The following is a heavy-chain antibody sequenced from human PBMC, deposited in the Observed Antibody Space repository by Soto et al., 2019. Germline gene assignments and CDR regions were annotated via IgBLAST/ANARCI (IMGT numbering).Heavy chain of an antibody. CDR1: GYSFTSYW. V-gene: IGHV5-51*06. CDR2: IYPGDSET. Sequence: GDSLKISCKGSGYSFTSYWIVSVRQMPEKGLQWMGIIYPGDSETRYRPSFQGQVTISADKSISTAYLQWSSLKASDTAMYYCASPSVDTVDTRSYYYYGMDVWGQGTTVTVFS. CDR3: ASPSVDTVDTRSYYYYGMDV. J-gene: IGHJ6*02. D-gene: IGHD5-12*01.